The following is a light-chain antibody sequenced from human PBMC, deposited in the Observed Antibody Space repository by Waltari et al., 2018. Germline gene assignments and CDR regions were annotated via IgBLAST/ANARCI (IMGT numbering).Light chain of an antibody. CDR3: QHRSDWPLT. Sequence: EIVLTQSPATLSLSPGERATLSCRASQSVSSYLAWYQQKPGQAPRLLILDASNRATGSPGRVSGSGAGTDFTLTITSLEPEDFTVYYCQHRSDWPLTFGGGTKVEIK. V-gene: IGKV3D-11*02. CDR2: DAS. J-gene: IGKJ4*01. CDR1: QSVSSY.